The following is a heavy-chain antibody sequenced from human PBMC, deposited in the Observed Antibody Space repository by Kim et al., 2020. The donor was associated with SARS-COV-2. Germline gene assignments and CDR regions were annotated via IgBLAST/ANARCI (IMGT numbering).Heavy chain of an antibody. V-gene: IGHV3-33*01. CDR3: ARYGVRPNDAFDI. Sequence: GGSLRLSCAASGFTFSSYGMHWVRQAPGKGLEWVAVIWYDGSNKYYADSVKGRFTISRDNSKNTLYLQMNSLRAEDTAVYYCARYGVRPNDAFDIWGQGTMVTVPS. CDR2: IWYDGSNK. J-gene: IGHJ3*02. CDR1: GFTFSSYG. D-gene: IGHD3-3*01.